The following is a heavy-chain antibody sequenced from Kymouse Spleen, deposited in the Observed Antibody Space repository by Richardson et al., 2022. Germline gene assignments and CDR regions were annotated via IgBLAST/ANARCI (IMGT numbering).Heavy chain of an antibody. CDR3: AREGSIAARPEYYYYGMDV. CDR1: GFTFDDYG. D-gene: IGHD6-6*01. J-gene: IGHJ6*02. CDR2: INWNGGST. V-gene: IGHV3-20*d01. Sequence: EVQLVESGGGVVRPGGSLRLSCAASGFTFDDYGMSWVRQAPGKGLEWVSGINWNGGSTGYADSVKGRFTISRDNAKNSLYLQMNSLRAEDTALYYCAREGSIAARPEYYYYGMDVWGQGTTVTVSS.